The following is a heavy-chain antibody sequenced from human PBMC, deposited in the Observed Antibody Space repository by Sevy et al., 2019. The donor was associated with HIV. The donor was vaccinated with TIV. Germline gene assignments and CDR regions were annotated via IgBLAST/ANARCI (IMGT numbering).Heavy chain of an antibody. CDR2: IRSKAYGGTT. D-gene: IGHD3-22*01. CDR3: TRDLGYYDSSRMYDY. CDR1: GFTFDDYT. V-gene: IGHV3-49*03. Sequence: GGSLRLSCTASGFTFDDYTMSWFRQAPGKGLEWVGFIRSKAYGGTTEYAASVKGSFTISRDDSKSIAFLQMNSLKTEDTAVYYCTRDLGYYDSSRMYDYWGQGTLVTVSS. J-gene: IGHJ4*02.